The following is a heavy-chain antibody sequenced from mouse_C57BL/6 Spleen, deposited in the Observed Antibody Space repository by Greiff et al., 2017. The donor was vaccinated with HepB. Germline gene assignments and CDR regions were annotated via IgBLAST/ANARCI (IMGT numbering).Heavy chain of an antibody. D-gene: IGHD1-1*01. Sequence: QVQLQQPGAELVKPGASVKMSCKASGYTFTSYWITWVKQRPGQGLEWIGDIYPGSGSTNYNEKFKSKATLTVDTSSSTAYMQLSSLTSEDSAVDYCARLRNYYGSSYGAYWGQGTLVTVSA. J-gene: IGHJ3*01. CDR2: IYPGSGST. CDR1: GYTFTSYW. V-gene: IGHV1-55*01. CDR3: ARLRNYYGSSYGAY.